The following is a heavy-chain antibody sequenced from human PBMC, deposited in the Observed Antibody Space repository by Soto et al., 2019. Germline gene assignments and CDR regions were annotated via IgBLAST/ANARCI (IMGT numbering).Heavy chain of an antibody. CDR1: GYTLTELS. Sequence: ASVKVSCKVSGYTLTELSMHWVRQAPGKGLEWMGGFDPEDGETIYAQKFQGRVTMTEDTSTDTAYMELSSLRSEDTAVYYCATWGPGSYYDSSGYYYPLDYWGQGTLVTVSS. V-gene: IGHV1-24*01. D-gene: IGHD3-22*01. J-gene: IGHJ4*02. CDR3: ATWGPGSYYDSSGYYYPLDY. CDR2: FDPEDGET.